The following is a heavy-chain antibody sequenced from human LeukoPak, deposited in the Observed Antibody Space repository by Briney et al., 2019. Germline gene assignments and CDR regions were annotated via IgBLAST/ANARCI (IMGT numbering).Heavy chain of an antibody. J-gene: IGHJ4*02. D-gene: IGHD6-6*01. V-gene: IGHV3-23*01. Sequence: GGSLRLSCAASGFTFSSYAMSWVRQVPGKGLEWVSVISGSGDNTHYADSVKGRFTISRDNSKNMLYLQMNSLRAEDTAVYYCAKWKYSNSGIDDYWGQGTLVTVSS. CDR1: GFTFSSYA. CDR2: ISGSGDNT. CDR3: AKWKYSNSGIDDY.